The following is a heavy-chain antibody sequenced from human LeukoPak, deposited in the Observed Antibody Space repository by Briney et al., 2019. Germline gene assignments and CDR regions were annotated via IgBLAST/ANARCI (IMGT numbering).Heavy chain of an antibody. J-gene: IGHJ4*02. Sequence: GGSLRLSCAASGFTFGSYSMNWVRQAPGKGLEWVSSISSSSSYIYYAGSVKGRFNISRDNDKNSLYLQMNSLRAEDTAVYYCARGEMGYDILTGYYQRYFDYWGQGTLVTVSS. CDR1: GFTFGSYS. V-gene: IGHV3-21*01. CDR2: ISSSSSYI. CDR3: ARGEMGYDILTGYYQRYFDY. D-gene: IGHD3-9*01.